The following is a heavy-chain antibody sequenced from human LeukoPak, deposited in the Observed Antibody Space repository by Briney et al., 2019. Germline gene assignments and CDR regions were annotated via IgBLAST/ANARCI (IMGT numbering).Heavy chain of an antibody. Sequence: PGGSLRLSCAASGFTFSTYWMSWVRQSPGKGLEWVANMKADGSEKYYVDSVKGRFTISRDNARNSVYLQMSSLRAEDMAVYYCARDRLYGDRYNDAFDIWGQGTMVTVSS. V-gene: IGHV3-7*01. D-gene: IGHD4-17*01. CDR3: ARDRLYGDRYNDAFDI. CDR2: MKADGSEK. CDR1: GFTFSTYW. J-gene: IGHJ3*02.